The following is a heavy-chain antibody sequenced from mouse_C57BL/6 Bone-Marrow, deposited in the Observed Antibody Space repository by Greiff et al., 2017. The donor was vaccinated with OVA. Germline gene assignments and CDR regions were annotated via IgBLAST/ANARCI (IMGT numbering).Heavy chain of an antibody. CDR3: TRGRGYYFDY. J-gene: IGHJ2*01. D-gene: IGHD1-1*01. CDR1: GFTFSSYA. Sequence: EVMLVESGEGLVEPGGSLKLSCAASGFTFSSYAMSWVRQTPEKRLEWVAYISGGGDYIYYADTVKGRFTISRDNARNTLYLQMSSLKSEDTAMYYCTRGRGYYFDYWGQGTTLTVSS. CDR2: ISGGGDYI. V-gene: IGHV5-9-1*02.